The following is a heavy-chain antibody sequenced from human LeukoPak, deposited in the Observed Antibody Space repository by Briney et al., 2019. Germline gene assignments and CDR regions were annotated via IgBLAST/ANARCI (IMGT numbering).Heavy chain of an antibody. V-gene: IGHV4-39*01. CDR2: IYYSGST. CDR3: ASQTRVTGDTDY. D-gene: IGHD7-27*01. CDR1: GGSISSSSYY. J-gene: IGHJ4*02. Sequence: PSETLSLTCTVSGGSISSSSYYWGWIRQPPGKGLEWIGSIYYSGSTYYNPSLKSRVTISVDTSKNQFSLKLSSVTAADTAVYYCASQTRVTGDTDYWGQGTLVTVSS.